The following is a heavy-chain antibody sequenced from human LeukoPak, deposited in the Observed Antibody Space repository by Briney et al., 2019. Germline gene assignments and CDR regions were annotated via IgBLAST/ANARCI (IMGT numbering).Heavy chain of an antibody. CDR3: ARLDKDSAGNSRRPFNY. Sequence: SETLSLTCAVYGGSFSSYYWSWIRQPPGKGLEWIGEINHNGSSNYNPSLKSRVTISGDTSKNQFFLRLTSVTAADTAVYYCARLDKDSAGNSRRPFNYWGRGTLVTVSS. CDR1: GGSFSSYY. J-gene: IGHJ4*02. V-gene: IGHV4-34*01. D-gene: IGHD2-15*01. CDR2: INHNGSS.